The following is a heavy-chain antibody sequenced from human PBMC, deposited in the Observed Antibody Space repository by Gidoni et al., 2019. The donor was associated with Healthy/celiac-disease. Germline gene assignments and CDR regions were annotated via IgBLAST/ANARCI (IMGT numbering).Heavy chain of an antibody. D-gene: IGHD3-10*01. CDR2: MSGSGGST. J-gene: IGHJ4*02. V-gene: IGHV3-23*01. Sequence: EVQLLESGGGLVQPGGSLRLSCAAAGFTCSSYAMSWVRQAPGKGLGWVSAMSGSGGSTYYAYSAKGRFTISRDNSKNTLYLQMNSLRAEDTAVYYCAGVQFGKHFDYWGQGTLVTVSS. CDR3: AGVQFGKHFDY. CDR1: GFTCSSYA.